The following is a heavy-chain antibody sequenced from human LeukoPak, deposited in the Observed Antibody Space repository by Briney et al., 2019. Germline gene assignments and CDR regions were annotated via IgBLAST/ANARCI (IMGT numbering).Heavy chain of an antibody. CDR3: ARPYDFWSGTGFDY. J-gene: IGHJ4*02. D-gene: IGHD3-3*01. V-gene: IGHV3-7*03. CDR1: GFTFSYHW. Sequence: GGSLRLSCAASGFTFSYHWMTWVRQAPGKGLEWVANIKNDGAVKNYVDSVKGRFTISRDNAKNSLYLQMNSLRAEDTAVYYCARPYDFWSGTGFDYWGQGTLVTVSS. CDR2: IKNDGAVK.